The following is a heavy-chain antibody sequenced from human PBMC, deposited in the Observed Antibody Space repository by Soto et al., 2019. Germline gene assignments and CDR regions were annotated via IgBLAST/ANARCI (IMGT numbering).Heavy chain of an antibody. D-gene: IGHD4-17*01. Sequence: SETLSLTCTVSGGSIDNYYWSWIRQPPGKGLQWIGYIYYRGTTTYSPSLKSRVTISVDRSKNQFSLKLSSVTAADTAVYYCARGDYGGNSDYWGQGTLVTVSS. CDR3: ARGDYGGNSDY. V-gene: IGHV4-59*08. J-gene: IGHJ4*02. CDR2: IYYRGTT. CDR1: GGSIDNYY.